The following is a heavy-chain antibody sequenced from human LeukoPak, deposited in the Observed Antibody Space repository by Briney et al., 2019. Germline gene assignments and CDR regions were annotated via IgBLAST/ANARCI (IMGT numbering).Heavy chain of an antibody. CDR1: GYTFTGYY. CDR3: ATAGGIAVADSFDY. D-gene: IGHD6-19*01. J-gene: IGHJ4*02. V-gene: IGHV1-2*02. Sequence: ASVKVSCKASGYTFTGYYMHWVRQAPGQGLEWMGWINPNSGGTNYAQKFQGRVTMTRDTSISTAYMELSRLRSDDTAVYYCATAGGIAVADSFDYWGQGTLVTVSS. CDR2: INPNSGGT.